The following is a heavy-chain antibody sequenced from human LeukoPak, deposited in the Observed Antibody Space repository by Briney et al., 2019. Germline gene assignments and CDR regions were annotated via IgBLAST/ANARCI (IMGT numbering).Heavy chain of an antibody. D-gene: IGHD2-2*01. J-gene: IGHJ4*02. V-gene: IGHV3-30*02. CDR3: AKDRFGCSSTSCYSLDY. CDR2: IRYDGSNK. CDR1: GFTFSSYG. Sequence: PGGSLRLSCAASGFTFSSYGMHWVRQAPGKVLEWVAFIRYDGSNKYYADSVKGRFTISRDNSKNTLYLQMNSLRAEDTAVYYCAKDRFGCSSTSCYSLDYWGQGTLVTVSS.